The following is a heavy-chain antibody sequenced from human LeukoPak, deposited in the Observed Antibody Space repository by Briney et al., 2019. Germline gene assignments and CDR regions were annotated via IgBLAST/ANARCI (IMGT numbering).Heavy chain of an antibody. D-gene: IGHD3-10*01. CDR1: GYSISSGYY. V-gene: IGHV4-38-2*02. CDR2: IYHSGIT. Sequence: SETLSLTCTVSGYSISSGYYWGWIRQPPGKGLEWIGSIYHSGITYYNPSLKSRVTISLDTSKNQFSLNLSSVTAADTAVYYCAKDFRAKYGSGAYGWFDPWGQGTLVTVSS. CDR3: AKDFRAKYGSGAYGWFDP. J-gene: IGHJ5*02.